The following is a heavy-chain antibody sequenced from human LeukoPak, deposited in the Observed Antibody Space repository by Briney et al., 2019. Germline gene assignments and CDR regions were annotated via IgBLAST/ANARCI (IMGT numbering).Heavy chain of an antibody. CDR2: VSDSDENT. V-gene: IGHV3-23*01. D-gene: IGHD2-2*02. J-gene: IGHJ4*02. CDR3: AKARSLGVTVAINY. CDR1: GFTFSSFA. Sequence: GGSLRLSCAASGFTFSSFAMSWVRQAPGKGLEWVSSVSDSDENTYYADSVKGRFTISRDNSKNTLFLQMDTLRVDDTAVYYCAKARSLGVTVAINYWGQGTLVTVSS.